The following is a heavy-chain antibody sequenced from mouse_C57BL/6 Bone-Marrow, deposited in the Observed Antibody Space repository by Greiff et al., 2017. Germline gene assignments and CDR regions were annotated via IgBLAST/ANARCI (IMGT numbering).Heavy chain of an antibody. CDR3: ARGLRRWFAY. Sequence: EVHLVESGGDLVKPGGSLKLSCAASGFTFSSYGMSWVRQTPDKRLEWVATISSGGSYTYYPDSVKGRFTISRDNAKNTLYLQMSSLKSEDTAMYYCARGLRRWFAYWGQGTLVTVSS. J-gene: IGHJ3*01. V-gene: IGHV5-6*01. D-gene: IGHD2-4*01. CDR2: ISSGGSYT. CDR1: GFTFSSYG.